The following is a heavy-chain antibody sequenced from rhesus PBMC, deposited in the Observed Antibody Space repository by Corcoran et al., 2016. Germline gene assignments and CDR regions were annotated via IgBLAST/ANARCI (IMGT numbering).Heavy chain of an antibody. CDR1: GYSISSGYY. CDR2: ITYRGST. Sequence: QVQLQESGPGLVKPSETLSLTCAVSGYSISSGYYWSWIRPPPGKGLEWIGYITYRGSTSYTPSLTSRVTISRCTSKNQFSLKLSSVTAADTAVYYWARAGDRDYWGQGVLVTVSS. CDR3: ARAGDRDY. D-gene: IGHD7-45*01. V-gene: IGHV4-122*02. J-gene: IGHJ4*01.